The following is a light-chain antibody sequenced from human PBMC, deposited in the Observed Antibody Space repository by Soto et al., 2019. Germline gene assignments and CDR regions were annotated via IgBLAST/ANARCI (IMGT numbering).Light chain of an antibody. CDR3: QQRADWPAT. CDR1: QSVSTY. V-gene: IGKV3-11*01. J-gene: IGKJ3*01. CDR2: DAS. Sequence: EIVLTQSPGTLSLSPGGRAILSCRASQSVSTYLAWYQQKPGQAPRLLIFDASNRATGIPARFSGSGSGTDFTLTISSLEPEDFAVYYCQQRADWPATFGPGTKVDIK.